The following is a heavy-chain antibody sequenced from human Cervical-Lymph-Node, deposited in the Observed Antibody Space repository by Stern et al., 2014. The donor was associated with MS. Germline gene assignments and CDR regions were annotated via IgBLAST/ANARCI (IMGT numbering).Heavy chain of an antibody. Sequence: EVQLEESGGGLVQPGGALRLSCAASGFTFSTYTMRWVRQAPGKGLEWVSTMSGIGRSQYYADSVKGRCTISRDNTKNTVYLQMNSLRAEDTAVYYCATDPSHSAPQGNDFDYWGQGTLVIVSS. CDR3: ATDPSHSAPQGNDFDY. V-gene: IGHV3-23*04. CDR2: MSGIGRSQ. J-gene: IGHJ4*02. CDR1: GFTFSTYT. D-gene: IGHD4-11*01.